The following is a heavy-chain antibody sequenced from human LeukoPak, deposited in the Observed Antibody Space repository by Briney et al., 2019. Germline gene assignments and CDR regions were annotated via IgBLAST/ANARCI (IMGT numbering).Heavy chain of an antibody. V-gene: IGHV4-39*01. CDR1: GGSISSSTYY. Sequence: PSETLSLTCTVSGGSISSSTYYWGWIRQPPGKGLEWIGCIYYRGSTYYNPSLKSRVTISVDTSKNQLSLKLSSVTAADTAVYYCARHVPYCSSASCSIYYFDYWGQGTLVTVSS. CDR2: IYYRGST. D-gene: IGHD2-2*01. CDR3: ARHVPYCSSASCSIYYFDY. J-gene: IGHJ4*02.